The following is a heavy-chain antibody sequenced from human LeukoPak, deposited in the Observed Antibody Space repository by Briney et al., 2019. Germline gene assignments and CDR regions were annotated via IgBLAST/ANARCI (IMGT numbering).Heavy chain of an antibody. J-gene: IGHJ4*02. CDR3: ARARHSFHDSSGYYYAFDY. CDR2: IVPIIGRA. D-gene: IGHD3-22*01. V-gene: IGHV1-69*13. CDR1: GYTFTSYG. Sequence: ASVKVSCKASGYTFTSYGISWVRQAPGQGLEWMGAIVPIIGRANYAQRFQGRVTIIADDSTSTVYMELSSLRSEDTAVYYCARARHSFHDSSGYYYAFDYWGQGTLVTVSS.